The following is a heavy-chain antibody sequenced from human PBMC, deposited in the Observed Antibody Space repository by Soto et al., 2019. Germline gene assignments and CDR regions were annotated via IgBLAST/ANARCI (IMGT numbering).Heavy chain of an antibody. CDR2: ISGSGGTR. V-gene: IGHV3-23*01. Sequence: EVQLLESGGGLIQPGGSLRLSCAASGLTFSRYAMNWVRQAPGKGLGWVSVISGSGGTRYYADSVKGRFTISRDNSKGILYLQMNSLRADDTAVYYCAKDPYPVVVVPAANGMDVWGQGTTVTVSS. J-gene: IGHJ6*02. CDR3: AKDPYPVVVVPAANGMDV. CDR1: GLTFSRYA. D-gene: IGHD2-2*01.